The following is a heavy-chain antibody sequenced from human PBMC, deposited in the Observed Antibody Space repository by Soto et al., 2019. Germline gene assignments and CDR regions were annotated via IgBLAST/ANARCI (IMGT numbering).Heavy chain of an antibody. D-gene: IGHD4-17*01. V-gene: IGHV3-23*01. CDR3: AHPRGYGVFDAYDL. Sequence: PGGSLRLSCVASGFTFSIYAMSWVRQAPGKGLEWVSALNAGGDNTYYADSVKGRFTISRDNSLSALYLHMNSLRIEDTAVYYCAHPRGYGVFDAYDLWGQGTTVTVSS. J-gene: IGHJ3*01. CDR2: LNAGGDNT. CDR1: GFTFSIYA.